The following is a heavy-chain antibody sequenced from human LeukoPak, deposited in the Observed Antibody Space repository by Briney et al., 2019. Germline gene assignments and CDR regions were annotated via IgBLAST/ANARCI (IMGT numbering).Heavy chain of an antibody. D-gene: IGHD3-3*02. V-gene: IGHV3-23*01. CDR3: ARRWAPLGPIDY. CDR2: ISGSGGST. CDR1: GFTFSSYA. Sequence: GGSLRRSCAASGFTFSSYAMSWVRQASGKGLEWVSAISGSGGSTYYADSVKGRFTISRDNSKNTLYLQMNSLRAEDTAVYYCARRWAPLGPIDYWGQGTLVTVSS. J-gene: IGHJ4*02.